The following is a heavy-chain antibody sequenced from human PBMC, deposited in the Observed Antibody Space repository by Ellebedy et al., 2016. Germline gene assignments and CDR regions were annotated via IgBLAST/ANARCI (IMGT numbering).Heavy chain of an antibody. Sequence: SETLSLTXTVSGGSISSYYWSWIRQPPGKGLEWIGYIYYSGSTNYNPSLKSRVTISVDTSKNQFSLKLSSVTAADTAVYYCARIGAGDGGRNNPWGQGTLVTVSS. CDR2: IYYSGST. CDR1: GGSISSYY. D-gene: IGHD1-14*01. J-gene: IGHJ5*02. CDR3: ARIGAGDGGRNNP. V-gene: IGHV4-59*12.